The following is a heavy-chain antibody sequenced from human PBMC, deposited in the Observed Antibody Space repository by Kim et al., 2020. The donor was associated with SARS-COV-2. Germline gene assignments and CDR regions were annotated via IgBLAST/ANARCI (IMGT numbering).Heavy chain of an antibody. V-gene: IGHV3-11*05. D-gene: IGHD2-2*01. J-gene: IGHJ6*02. CDR3: AREEFKYQLLLTYYGMDV. Sequence: KGRFTISRDNAKNSLYLQMNSLRAEDTAVYYCAREEFKYQLLLTYYGMDVWGQGTTVTVSS.